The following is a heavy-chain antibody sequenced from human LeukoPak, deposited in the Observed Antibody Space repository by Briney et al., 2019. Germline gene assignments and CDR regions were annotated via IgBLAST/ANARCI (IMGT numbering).Heavy chain of an antibody. CDR1: GGSISSYY. V-gene: IGHV4-59*12. D-gene: IGHD1-26*01. CDR2: IYYSGST. Sequence: SETLSLTCTVSGGSISSYYWSWIRQPPGKGLEWIGYIYYSGSTNYNPSLKSRVTISVDTSKNQFSLKLSSVTAADTAVYYCARTSFGATPFDYWGQGTLVTVSS. J-gene: IGHJ4*02. CDR3: ARTSFGATPFDY.